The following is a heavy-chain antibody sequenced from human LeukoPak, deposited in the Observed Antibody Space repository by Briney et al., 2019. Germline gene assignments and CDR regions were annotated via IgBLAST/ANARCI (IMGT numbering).Heavy chain of an antibody. D-gene: IGHD2-15*01. V-gene: IGHV1-2*06. J-gene: IGHJ1*01. CDR1: GYTFTGYY. CDR3: ARGGGRHCSGGSCYSAVRIYFQH. CDR2: INPNSGGT. Sequence: ASVKVSCKASGYTFTGYYMHWVRQAPGQGLEWMGRINPNSGGTNYAQKFQGRVTMTRDTSISTAYMELSRLRSDDTAVYYCARGGGRHCSGGSCYSAVRIYFQHWGQGTLVTVSS.